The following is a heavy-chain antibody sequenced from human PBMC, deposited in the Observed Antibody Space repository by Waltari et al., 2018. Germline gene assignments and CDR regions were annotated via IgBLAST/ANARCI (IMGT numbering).Heavy chain of an antibody. CDR2: ISSNGSTI. D-gene: IGHD4-17*01. CDR1: GFTFSDHY. J-gene: IGHJ4*02. V-gene: IGHV3-11*04. Sequence: QVQLVASGGGLVKPGGSLRLSCAAFGFTFSDHYMSWIRQAPGKGLEWVSYISSNGSTIFYADSVKGRFTISRDNAKNSLYLQMNSLRAEDTAVYYCAGLYGFDYWGQGTLVTVSS. CDR3: AGLYGFDY.